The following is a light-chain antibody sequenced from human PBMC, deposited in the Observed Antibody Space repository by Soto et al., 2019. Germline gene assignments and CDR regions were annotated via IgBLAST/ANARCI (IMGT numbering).Light chain of an antibody. V-gene: IGKV1-5*03. J-gene: IGKJ1*01. CDR2: KAS. CDR1: QSISSA. Sequence: DIQMTQSPSTLSASVGDRVTITCRASQSISSALVWYQQKPGKAPNLLIYKASSLESGVPLRFSGSGSGTEVTLTISRLQPEDFATYSCQQHKSYPRTFGQGTKVEIK. CDR3: QQHKSYPRT.